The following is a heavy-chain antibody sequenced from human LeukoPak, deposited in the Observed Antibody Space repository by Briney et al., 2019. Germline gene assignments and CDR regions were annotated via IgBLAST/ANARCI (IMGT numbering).Heavy chain of an antibody. Sequence: SETLSLTCTVSGGSISSSSYYWGWIRQPPGKGLEWIGSIYYSGSTYYNPSLKSRVTISVDTSKNQFSLKLSSVTAADTAVYYCARERYSSSWYYFDYWGQGTLVTVSS. CDR3: ARERYSSSWYYFDY. V-gene: IGHV4-39*07. J-gene: IGHJ4*02. CDR1: GGSISSSSYY. D-gene: IGHD6-13*01. CDR2: IYYSGST.